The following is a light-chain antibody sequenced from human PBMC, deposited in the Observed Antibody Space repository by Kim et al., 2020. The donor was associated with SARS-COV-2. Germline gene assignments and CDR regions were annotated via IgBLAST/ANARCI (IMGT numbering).Light chain of an antibody. Sequence: EIVMTQSPATLSVSPGERATLTCWASQSISNKLAWYQQKPGQAPRLLIYGASTSATGIPARFSGSGSGTDFTLTITSLQSEDFAVYYCQQYNNWPPWTFGQGTKVDIK. V-gene: IGKV3-15*01. CDR1: QSISNK. CDR2: GAS. CDR3: QQYNNWPPWT. J-gene: IGKJ1*01.